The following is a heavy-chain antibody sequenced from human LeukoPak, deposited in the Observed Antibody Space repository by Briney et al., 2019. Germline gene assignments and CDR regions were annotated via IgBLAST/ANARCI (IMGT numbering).Heavy chain of an antibody. Sequence: SETLSLTCTVSGGSISSSSYYWGWIRQPPGKGLEWIGSIYYAGSTYYNSSLKSRVTISVDTSKNQFSLRMSFVSAADTAVYYCASIAAAGNEWGQGALVIVSS. CDR1: GGSISSSSYY. V-gene: IGHV4-39*01. J-gene: IGHJ4*02. D-gene: IGHD6-13*01. CDR3: ASIAAAGNE. CDR2: IYYAGST.